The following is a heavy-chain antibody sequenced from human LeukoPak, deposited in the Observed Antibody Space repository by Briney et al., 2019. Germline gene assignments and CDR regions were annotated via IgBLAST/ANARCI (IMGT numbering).Heavy chain of an antibody. D-gene: IGHD3-10*01. Sequence: PSETLSLTCTVSGGSISSYYWSWIRQPPGKGLEWIGYIYYSGSTNYNPSLKSRVTISVDTSKNQFSLKLSSVTAADTAVYYCARHLMARGVMGFDYWGQGTLVTVSS. CDR1: GGSISSYY. V-gene: IGHV4-59*08. CDR3: ARHLMARGVMGFDY. CDR2: IYYSGST. J-gene: IGHJ4*02.